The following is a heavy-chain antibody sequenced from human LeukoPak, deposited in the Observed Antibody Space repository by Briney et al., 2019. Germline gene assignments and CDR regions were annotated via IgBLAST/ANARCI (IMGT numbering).Heavy chain of an antibody. CDR2: ISSDGGST. J-gene: IGHJ2*01. CDR3: ARGRQGAKTRYFDL. D-gene: IGHD1-26*01. Sequence: TGGSLRLSCAASGIIFSNYAMHWVRQGPGKGLECISTISSDGGSTYYANSVKGRFTISRDNSKNTLYLQMGSLRAEDMAVYYCARGRQGAKTRYFDLWGRGTRFTVSS. V-gene: IGHV3-64*01. CDR1: GIIFSNYA.